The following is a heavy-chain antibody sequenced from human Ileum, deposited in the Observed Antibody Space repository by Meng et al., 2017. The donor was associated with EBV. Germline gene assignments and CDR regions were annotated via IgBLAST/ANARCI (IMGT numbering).Heavy chain of an antibody. Sequence: VQLQEGGAGLLKPSETLSLTCAVNGGSLSGAYWNWIRQPPGNGLEWIGEIIHGGSPSYNPSLKSRVTISIDTSKNQLSLMLSSVTAADTAVYYCARRPTGIDYWGQGTLVTVSS. J-gene: IGHJ4*02. V-gene: IGHV4-34*12. CDR2: IIHGGSP. D-gene: IGHD2-8*02. CDR1: GGSLSGAY. CDR3: ARRPTGIDY.